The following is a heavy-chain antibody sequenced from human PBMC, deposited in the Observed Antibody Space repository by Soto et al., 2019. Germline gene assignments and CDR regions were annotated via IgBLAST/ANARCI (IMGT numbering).Heavy chain of an antibody. CDR1: GGTFSSYA. Sequence: QVQLVQSGAEVQKPGSSVKVSCKASGGTFSSYAISWVRQAPGQGLEWMGGIIPIFGTANYAQKFQGRVTITADESTSTAYMELSSLRSEDRAVYYCARGRYEILTGYKYYYGMDVWGQGTTVTGSS. V-gene: IGHV1-69*01. CDR3: ARGRYEILTGYKYYYGMDV. CDR2: IIPIFGTA. D-gene: IGHD3-9*01. J-gene: IGHJ6*02.